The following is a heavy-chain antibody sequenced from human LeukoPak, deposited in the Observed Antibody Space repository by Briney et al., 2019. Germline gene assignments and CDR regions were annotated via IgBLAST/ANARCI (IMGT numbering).Heavy chain of an antibody. J-gene: IGHJ6*03. CDR3: ARADYAYYYYMDV. V-gene: IGHV4-59*01. CDR1: GGSISSYY. Sequence: SETLSLTCTVSGGSISSYYWSWLRQPPGKGLEWIGYIYYSGSTNYNPFLKSRVTISVDTSKNQFSLKLSSVTAADTAVYYCARADYAYYYYMDVWGKGTTVTVSS. D-gene: IGHD4-17*01. CDR2: IYYSGST.